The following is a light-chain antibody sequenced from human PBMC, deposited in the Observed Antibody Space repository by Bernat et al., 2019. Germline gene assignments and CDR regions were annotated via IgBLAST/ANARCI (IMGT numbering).Light chain of an antibody. CDR2: NNN. CDR3: AAWDDSLNGWV. Sequence: QSVLTQPPSASGTPGQRVTISCSGSSSNIGSNTVTWYQQLPGTAPKLLINNNNQRPSGVPDRFSGSKSGTSASLAISGLQSEDEADYYCAAWDDSLNGWVFGGGTKLTVL. V-gene: IGLV1-44*01. J-gene: IGLJ3*02. CDR1: SSNIGSNT.